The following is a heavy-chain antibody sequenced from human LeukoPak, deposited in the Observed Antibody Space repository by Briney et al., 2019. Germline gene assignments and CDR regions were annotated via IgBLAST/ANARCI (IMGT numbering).Heavy chain of an antibody. CDR3: ARHFLSSGWSLDY. CDR1: GYSFTRYW. CDR2: IYPGDSDT. D-gene: IGHD3-10*01. V-gene: IGHV5-51*01. Sequence: GGSLKISCKGSGYSFTRYWVGRVRQMPGKGLEWMGIIYPGDSDTRYSPSFQGQVTISADKSISTAYLQWSSLKASDTAMYYCARHFLSSGWSLDYWGQGTLVTVSS. J-gene: IGHJ4*02.